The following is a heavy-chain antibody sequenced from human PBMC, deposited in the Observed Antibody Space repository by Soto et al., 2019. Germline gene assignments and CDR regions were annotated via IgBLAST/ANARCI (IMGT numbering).Heavy chain of an antibody. J-gene: IGHJ6*02. CDR3: ARLTYYDFWSGYYTNYYYGMDV. V-gene: IGHV1-8*01. CDR2: MNPNSGNT. CDR1: GYTFTSYD. D-gene: IGHD3-3*01. Sequence: QVQLVQSGAEVKKPGASVKVSCKASGYTFTSYDINWVRQATGQGLEWMGWMNPNSGNTGYAQKFQGRVTMTRNTSISTAYMELSSLRSDDTAVYYCARLTYYDFWSGYYTNYYYGMDVWGQGTTVTVSS.